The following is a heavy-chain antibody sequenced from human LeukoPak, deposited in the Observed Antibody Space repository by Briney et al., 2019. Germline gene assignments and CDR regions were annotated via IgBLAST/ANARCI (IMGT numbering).Heavy chain of an antibody. J-gene: IGHJ4*02. D-gene: IGHD2-8*02. CDR1: GGFISSSSYY. CDR3: AREDTGGLDY. CDR2: IYYSGST. Sequence: SETLSLTCTVSGGFISSSSYYWDWIRQPPGEGLEWIGSIYYSGSTYYNPSLKSRVTISVDTSKNQFSLKLISVTAADTAVYYCAREDTGGLDYWGQGILVTVSP. V-gene: IGHV4-39*07.